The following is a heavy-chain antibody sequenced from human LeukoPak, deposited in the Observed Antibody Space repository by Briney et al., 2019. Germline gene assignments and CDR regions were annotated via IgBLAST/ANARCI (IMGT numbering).Heavy chain of an antibody. D-gene: IGHD3-3*01. Sequence: PGGSLSLSCAASRFTCCSYWMHWVRPAQGKGLVWVSRINNDGSSTSYADSVKGRFTISRDNAKNTPYLQMNSLRAEDTAVYYCARGGEHVTLRFLECPDYWGQGTLVTVSS. CDR3: ARGGEHVTLRFLECPDY. J-gene: IGHJ4*02. CDR2: INNDGSST. CDR1: RFTCCSYW. V-gene: IGHV3-74*01.